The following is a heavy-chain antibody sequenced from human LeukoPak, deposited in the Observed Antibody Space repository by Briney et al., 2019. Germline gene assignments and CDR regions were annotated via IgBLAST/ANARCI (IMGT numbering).Heavy chain of an antibody. J-gene: IGHJ4*02. CDR3: ASPRRRFGVVGYFDY. Sequence: PGGSLRLSCVASGFTFSSYWMSWVRQAPGKGLEWVASIKQDGSEKYYVDSVEGRFTISRDNSKNTLYLQMNSLRAEDTAVYYCASPRRRFGVVGYFDYWGQGTLVTVSS. CDR2: IKQDGSEK. CDR1: GFTFSSYW. D-gene: IGHD3-10*01. V-gene: IGHV3-7*03.